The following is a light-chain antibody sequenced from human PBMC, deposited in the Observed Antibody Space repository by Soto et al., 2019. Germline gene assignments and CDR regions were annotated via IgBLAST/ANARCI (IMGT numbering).Light chain of an antibody. Sequence: EIVMTQSPATLSVSPGEGPTLSCRASQSVSSNLAWYQQKPGQXHRXXIYATSSRATGIPDRFSGSGSGTDLTITISRLEPEDFDMYYCQQYGRSPITFGQGTRLEIK. J-gene: IGKJ5*01. CDR1: QSVSSN. CDR2: ATS. CDR3: QQYGRSPIT. V-gene: IGKV3-20*01.